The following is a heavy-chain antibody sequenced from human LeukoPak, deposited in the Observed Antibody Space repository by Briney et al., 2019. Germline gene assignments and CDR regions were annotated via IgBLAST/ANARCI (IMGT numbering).Heavy chain of an antibody. CDR3: TTDHFPIVVVPAAITQGVRDY. CDR2: IKSKTDGGTT. D-gene: IGHD2-2*02. J-gene: IGHJ4*02. CDR1: GFTVSSNY. Sequence: PGGSLRLSCAASGFTVSSNYMSWVRQAPGKGLEWVGRIKSKTDGGTTDYAAPVKGRFTISRDDSKNTLYLQMNSLKTEDTAVYYCTTDHFPIVVVPAAITQGVRDYWGQGTLVTVSS. V-gene: IGHV3-15*01.